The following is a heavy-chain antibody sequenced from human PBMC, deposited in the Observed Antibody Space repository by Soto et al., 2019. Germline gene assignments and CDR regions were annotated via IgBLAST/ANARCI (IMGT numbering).Heavy chain of an antibody. CDR3: AREYTAWPLAYGLDV. CDR2: ISDRGDTT. D-gene: IGHD2-2*02. V-gene: IGHV3-23*01. CDR1: GFTISSNA. J-gene: IGHJ6*02. Sequence: GGSLRLSCAASGFTISSNAMYWVRQAPGKGLEWVSGISDRGDTTHYADSVKGRFTISRDTSKNTPYLQLNTLRADDTAVYYCAREYTAWPLAYGLDVWGQGTTVTVYS.